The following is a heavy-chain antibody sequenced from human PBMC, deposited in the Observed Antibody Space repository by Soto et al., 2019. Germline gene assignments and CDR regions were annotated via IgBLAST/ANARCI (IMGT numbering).Heavy chain of an antibody. V-gene: IGHV1-3*01. CDR1: GYTFTSYA. Sequence: QVQLVQSGAEVKKPGASVKVSCKASGYTFTSYAMHWVRQAPGQSLEWMGWINAGNGKTKNSQKFQRRVNITRDTSASTAYMELSSLRSEDTAVYYCARGDYYDIHDYWGQGTLVTVSS. J-gene: IGHJ4*02. CDR3: ARGDYYDIHDY. CDR2: INAGNGKT. D-gene: IGHD3-22*01.